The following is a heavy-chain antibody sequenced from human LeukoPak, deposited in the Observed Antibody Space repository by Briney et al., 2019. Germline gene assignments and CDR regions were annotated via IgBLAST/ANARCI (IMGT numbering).Heavy chain of an antibody. CDR2: ISGSGGST. CDR1: GFTFSSYA. CDR3: ATDRHGSWIQAR. D-gene: IGHD5-18*01. Sequence: PGGSLRLSCAASGFTFSSYAMSWVRQAPGKGLEWVSAISGSGGSTYYADSVRGRFTISRDNSKSTLYLQMNSLRAEDTAVYYCATDRHGSWIQARWGQGTLVTVSS. V-gene: IGHV3-23*01. J-gene: IGHJ4*02.